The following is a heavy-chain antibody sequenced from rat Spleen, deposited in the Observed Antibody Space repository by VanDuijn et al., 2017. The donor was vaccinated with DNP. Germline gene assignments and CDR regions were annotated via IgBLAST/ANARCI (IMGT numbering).Heavy chain of an antibody. V-gene: IGHV5S13*01. Sequence: EVQLVESGGGLVQPGRSLKLSCAASGFTFSNYDMAWVRQAPTKGLEWVAIISHSDGITYYPDSVKGRFTMSRDNAKNTLYLQMDSLRSEDTATYYCARHNYGSYMPYYYAMDAWGQGTSVTVSS. CDR3: ARHNYGSYMPYYYAMDA. CDR2: ISHSDGIT. D-gene: IGHD1-3*01. J-gene: IGHJ4*01. CDR1: GFTFSNYD.